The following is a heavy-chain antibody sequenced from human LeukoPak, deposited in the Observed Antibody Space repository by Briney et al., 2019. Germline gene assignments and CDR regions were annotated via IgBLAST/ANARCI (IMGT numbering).Heavy chain of an antibody. CDR3: ARDLLGRYCSSTSCHNWFDP. CDR2: INHSGST. J-gene: IGHJ5*02. Sequence: SETLSLTCAVYGGSFSGYYWSWIRQPPGKGLEWIGEINHSGSTNYNPSLKSRVTISVDTSKNQFSLKLSSVTAADTAVYYCARDLLGRYCSSTSCHNWFDPWGQGTLVTVSS. CDR1: GGSFSGYY. V-gene: IGHV4-34*01. D-gene: IGHD2-2*01.